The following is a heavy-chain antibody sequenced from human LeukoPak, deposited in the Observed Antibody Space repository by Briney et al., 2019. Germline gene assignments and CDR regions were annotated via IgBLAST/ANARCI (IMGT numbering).Heavy chain of an antibody. CDR2: ISGGGGTT. CDR3: AKTLSSSGSYNHPDFDY. Sequence: PGGSLRLFCAASGFTFSSYAMSWVRQAPGKGLEWVSAISGGGGTTNYADSVKGRFTISRDNSKNTLYLQMSSLRAEDTAVYYCAKTLSSSGSYNHPDFDYWGQGTLVTVSS. CDR1: GFTFSSYA. V-gene: IGHV3-23*01. J-gene: IGHJ4*02. D-gene: IGHD3-10*01.